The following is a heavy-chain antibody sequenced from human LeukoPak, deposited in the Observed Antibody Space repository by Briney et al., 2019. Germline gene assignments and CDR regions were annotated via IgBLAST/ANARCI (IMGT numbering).Heavy chain of an antibody. V-gene: IGHV3-48*01. CDR2: ISSSSSTI. Sequence: GGSLRLSCAASGFTFSSYEMDWVRQAPGKGLEWVSYISSSSSTIYYADSVKGRFTISRDNAKNSLYLQLNSLRAEDTAVYYCARSLVVGATYPYHWGQGTLVTVSS. CDR1: GFTFSSYE. D-gene: IGHD1-26*01. J-gene: IGHJ5*02. CDR3: ARSLVVGATYPYH.